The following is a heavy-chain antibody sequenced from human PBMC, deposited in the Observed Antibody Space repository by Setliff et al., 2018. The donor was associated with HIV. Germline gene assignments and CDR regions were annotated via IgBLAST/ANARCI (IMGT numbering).Heavy chain of an antibody. Sequence: GGSLRLSCAASGFIFSNFWMTWVRQAPGKGLEWVANIKQDGSEKNYMDSVKGRFTISRDNAKNSLYLQMNSLRVEDTAVYYCATDCAVVGGTGSLDSWGQGTLVTVSS. CDR3: ATDCAVVGGTGSLDS. V-gene: IGHV3-7*05. J-gene: IGHJ4*02. CDR2: IKQDGSEK. D-gene: IGHD1-26*01. CDR1: GFIFSNFW.